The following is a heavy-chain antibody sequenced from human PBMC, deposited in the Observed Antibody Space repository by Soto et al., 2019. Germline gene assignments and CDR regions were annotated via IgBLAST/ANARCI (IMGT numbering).Heavy chain of an antibody. J-gene: IGHJ5*02. V-gene: IGHV2-5*02. CDR1: GFSLSTSGVG. CDR2: IYWDDDK. Sequence: SGPRLVSPTQTLTLTCTFSGFSLSTSGVGVVWIRQPPGKALGWLALIYWDDDKRYSPSLKGSLTITKDTSKNQVVLTMTNMDPLDTATYNCAPGYPLPMVEFPLNRNSDPQQLLFKPWGQATRDTVST. CDR3: APGYPLPMVEFPLNRNSDPQQLLFKP. D-gene: IGHD6-13*01.